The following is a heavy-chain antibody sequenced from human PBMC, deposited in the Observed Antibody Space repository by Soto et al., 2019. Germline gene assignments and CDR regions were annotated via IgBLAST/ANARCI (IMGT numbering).Heavy chain of an antibody. CDR3: ARDGEGY. D-gene: IGHD2-15*01. Sequence: EVQLVESGGGLVQPGGSLRLSCAASGFTFSSYWMHWVRQVPGEGLVWVSRINTDGSERNYADSVKGRFTVSRDNAKNTQYLQMNSLRVEDTAVYYCARDGEGYWGQGILVTVSS. CDR2: INTDGSER. V-gene: IGHV3-74*01. CDR1: GFTFSSYW. J-gene: IGHJ4*02.